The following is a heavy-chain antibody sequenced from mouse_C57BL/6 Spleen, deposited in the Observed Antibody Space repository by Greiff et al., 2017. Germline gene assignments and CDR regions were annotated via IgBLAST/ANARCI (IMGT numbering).Heavy chain of an antibody. CDR2: IDPETGGT. CDR3: TGRDDGYYGWFAY. Sequence: VQLQQSGAELVRPGASVTLSCKASGYTFTDYEMHWVKQTPVHGLEWIGAIDPETGGTAYNQKFKGKAILTADKSSSTAYMELRSLTSEDSAVYYCTGRDDGYYGWFAYWGQGTLVTVSA. V-gene: IGHV1-15*01. D-gene: IGHD2-3*01. J-gene: IGHJ3*01. CDR1: GYTFTDYE.